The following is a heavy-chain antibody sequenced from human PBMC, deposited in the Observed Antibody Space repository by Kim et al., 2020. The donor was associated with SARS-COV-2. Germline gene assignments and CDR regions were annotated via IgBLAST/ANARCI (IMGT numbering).Heavy chain of an antibody. Sequence: GGSLRLSCAASGFTFSSYALTWVRQAPGKGLEWVSTINYSGGSTYYADSVKGRFTISRDNSKNTLYLQMNSLRAEDTALYYCAKRIAVPGSSDFEHWGQGTLVTVSS. CDR2: INYSGGST. CDR3: AKRIAVPGSSDFEH. V-gene: IGHV3-23*01. D-gene: IGHD6-19*01. CDR1: GFTFSSYA. J-gene: IGHJ4*02.